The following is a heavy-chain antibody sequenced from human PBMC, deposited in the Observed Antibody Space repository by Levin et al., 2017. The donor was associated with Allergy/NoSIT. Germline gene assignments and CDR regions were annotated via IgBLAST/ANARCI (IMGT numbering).Heavy chain of an antibody. CDR1: GLTFDDYT. D-gene: IGHD3-3*01. CDR3: AKDMSRADYDFPYHYAMDV. V-gene: IGHV3-43*01. J-gene: IGHJ6*02. CDR2: ISWDSGVT. Sequence: GESLKISCAASGLTFDDYTMHWVRQAPGKGLEWVSFISWDSGVTYYADSVKGRFTISRDNTKNSLFLQMSSLSIEDTAVYYCAKDMSRADYDFPYHYAMDVWGQGTTVTVSS.